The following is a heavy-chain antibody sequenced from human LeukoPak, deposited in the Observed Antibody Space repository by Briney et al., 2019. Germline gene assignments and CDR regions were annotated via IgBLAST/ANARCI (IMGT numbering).Heavy chain of an antibody. Sequence: SQTLSLTCAISGDSVSGSPAVWNWIRQSPSRGLEWLGRTYYRSKWYNDYAVSVKSRITINPDTSKNQFSLQLNSVTPEDTAVYYCARGEGILDTAMTYWGQGTLVTVSS. V-gene: IGHV6-1*01. CDR2: TYYRSKWYN. CDR1: GDSVSGSPAV. D-gene: IGHD5-18*01. CDR3: ARGEGILDTAMTY. J-gene: IGHJ4*02.